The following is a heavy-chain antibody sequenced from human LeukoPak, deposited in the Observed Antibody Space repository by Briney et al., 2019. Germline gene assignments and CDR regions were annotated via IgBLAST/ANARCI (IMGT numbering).Heavy chain of an antibody. D-gene: IGHD3-22*01. Sequence: PGGSLRLSCAASGFTFSSYAMSWVRQAPGKGLVWVSRINSDGSSTSYADSVKGRFTISRDNPKNTLYLQMNSLRAEDTAVYYCARDSYYYDSSGYYGYWGQGTLVTVSS. J-gene: IGHJ4*02. V-gene: IGHV3-74*01. CDR1: GFTFSSYA. CDR3: ARDSYYYDSSGYYGY. CDR2: INSDGSST.